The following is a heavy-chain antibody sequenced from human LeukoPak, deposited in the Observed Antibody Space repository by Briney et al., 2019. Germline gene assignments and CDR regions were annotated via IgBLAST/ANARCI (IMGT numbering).Heavy chain of an antibody. Sequence: SETLSLTCTVSGGSISSSSYYWGWIRQPPGKGLEWIGSIYYSGSTYYNPSLKSRVTISVDTSKNQFSLKLSSVTAADTAVYYCARRRSYYDSSGLAASSLFDYWGQGTLVTVSS. CDR1: GGSISSSSYY. D-gene: IGHD3-22*01. CDR3: ARRRSYYDSSGLAASSLFDY. V-gene: IGHV4-39*01. CDR2: IYYSGST. J-gene: IGHJ4*02.